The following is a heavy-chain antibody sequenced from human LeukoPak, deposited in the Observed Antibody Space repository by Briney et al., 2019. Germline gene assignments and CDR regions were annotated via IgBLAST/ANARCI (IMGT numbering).Heavy chain of an antibody. CDR1: GFTFSSYA. V-gene: IGHV3-23*01. D-gene: IGHD1-1*01. J-gene: IGHJ4*02. CDR2: ISGSGGRT. CDR3: AKGGNATTTAGDY. Sequence: GGSLRLSCTASGFTFSSYAMNWVRQAPGKGLEWVSAISGSGGRTYYADFVQGRFTISRDDSRNTLYLQTNSLRADDTALYYCAKGGNATTTAGDYWGQGTLVTVSS.